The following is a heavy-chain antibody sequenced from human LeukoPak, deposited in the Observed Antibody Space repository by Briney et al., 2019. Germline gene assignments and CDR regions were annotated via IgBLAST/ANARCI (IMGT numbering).Heavy chain of an antibody. CDR2: INYSGST. Sequence: SETLSLTCTVSSGSISSNSYYWAWIPQPPGKGLEWIGSINYSGSTYYNPSLKSRVTMAVDTSKNQFSLRLSSVTAADTAVFYCARRVPYGSASYEFDTWGQGTLVTVSS. D-gene: IGHD3-10*01. J-gene: IGHJ5*02. CDR3: ARRVPYGSASYEFDT. V-gene: IGHV4-39*01. CDR1: SGSISSNSYY.